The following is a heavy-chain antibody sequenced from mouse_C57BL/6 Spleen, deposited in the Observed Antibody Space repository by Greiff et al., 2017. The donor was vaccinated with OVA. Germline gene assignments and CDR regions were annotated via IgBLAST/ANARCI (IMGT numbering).Heavy chain of an antibody. D-gene: IGHD1-1*01. Sequence: EVQLVESGAELVRPGASVKLSCTASGFNIKDDYMHWVKQRPEQGLEWIGWIDPENGDTEYASKFQGKATITADTSSNTAYLQLSSLTSEDTAVYYCTTGLRLFDYWGQGTTLTVSS. CDR2: IDPENGDT. CDR3: TTGLRLFDY. CDR1: GFNIKDDY. V-gene: IGHV14-4*01. J-gene: IGHJ2*01.